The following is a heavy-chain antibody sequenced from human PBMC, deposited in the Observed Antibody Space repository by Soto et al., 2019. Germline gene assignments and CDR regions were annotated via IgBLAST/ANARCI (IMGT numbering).Heavy chain of an antibody. V-gene: IGHV1-3*05. Sequence: QVQLVQSGAEEKKPGASVKVSCKASGYTFTSYAMHWVRQAPGQRLEWMGWINAGNGNTKYSQKFQGRVTITRDTSASTAYMELSSLRSEDTAVYYCAREVYDCGGYYGGGFWYFDPWGRGTLVTVSS. D-gene: IGHD3-22*01. CDR3: AREVYDCGGYYGGGFWYFDP. CDR1: GYTFTSYA. CDR2: INAGNGNT. J-gene: IGHJ2*01.